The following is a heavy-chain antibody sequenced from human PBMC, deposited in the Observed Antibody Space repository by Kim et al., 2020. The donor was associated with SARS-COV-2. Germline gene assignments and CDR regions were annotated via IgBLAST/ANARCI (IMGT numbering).Heavy chain of an antibody. CDR1: GFTFSSYA. CDR3: AKDHHVQLLIFEVDYYYYGMDV. J-gene: IGHJ6*02. CDR2: ISGSGGST. V-gene: IGHV3-23*01. Sequence: GGSLRLSCAASGFTFSSYAMSWVRQAPGKGLEWVSAISGSGGSTYYADSVKGRFTISRDNSKNTLYLQMNSLRAEDTAVYYCAKDHHVQLLIFEVDYYYYGMDVWGQGTTVTVSS. D-gene: IGHD2-2*01.